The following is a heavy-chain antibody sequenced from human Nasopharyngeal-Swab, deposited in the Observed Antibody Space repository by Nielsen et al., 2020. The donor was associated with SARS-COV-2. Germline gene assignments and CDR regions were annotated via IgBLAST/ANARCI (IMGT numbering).Heavy chain of an antibody. CDR3: ASDLSGRDDN. CDR2: SNEDGSIT. D-gene: IGHD6-19*01. V-gene: IGHV3-74*01. Sequence: GGSLRLSCAASGFTFRNYWMHWVRQAPGKGLEWVSRSNEDGSITSYADSVKGRFPISRDNAKTTLYLQMNSLRAEDTAVYFCASDLSGRDDNWGQGTLVTV. J-gene: IGHJ4*02. CDR1: GFTFRNYW.